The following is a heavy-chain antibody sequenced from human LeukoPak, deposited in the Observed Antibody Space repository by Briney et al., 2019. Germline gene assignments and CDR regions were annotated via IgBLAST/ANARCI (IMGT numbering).Heavy chain of an antibody. CDR1: GFTFSSYA. D-gene: IGHD5-24*01. J-gene: IGHJ4*02. CDR3: AKDGMATISYYFDY. V-gene: IGHV3-23*01. CDR2: LSGSGGST. Sequence: PGGSLRLSCAASGFTFSSYAMGWVRQAPGKGLEWVSILSGSGGSTYYADSVKGRFTISRDNSKNTLNLQMNSLGAEDTAVYYCAKDGMATISYYFDYWGQGTLVTVSS.